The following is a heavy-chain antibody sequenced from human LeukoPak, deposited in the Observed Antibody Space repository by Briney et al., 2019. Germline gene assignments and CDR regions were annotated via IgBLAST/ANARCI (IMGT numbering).Heavy chain of an antibody. J-gene: IGHJ4*02. D-gene: IGHD2-2*03. V-gene: IGHV4-38-2*02. Sequence: SETLSLTCTVSGYSISSGYYWGWIRQPPGKGLEWIGSIYHSGSTYYNPSLKSRVTISVDTSKNQFSLKLSSVTAADTAVYYCARELSGYCSSTSCPEEIDYWGQGTLVTVSS. CDR2: IYHSGST. CDR3: ARELSGYCSSTSCPEEIDY. CDR1: GYSISSGYY.